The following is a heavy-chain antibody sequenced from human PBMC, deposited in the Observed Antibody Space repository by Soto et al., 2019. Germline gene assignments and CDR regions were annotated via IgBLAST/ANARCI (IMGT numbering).Heavy chain of an antibody. V-gene: IGHV3-30-3*01. J-gene: IGHJ4*02. CDR3: ARLESSGWYFEY. CDR2: ISYDGSNK. Sequence: QVQLVESGGGVVQPGRSLRLSCAASGFTFSSYAMHWVRQAPGKGLEWVAVISYDGSNKYYADSVKGRFTISRDNSKNTLYLQMNSLRAEDTAVYYCARLESSGWYFEYWGQGTLVTVSS. D-gene: IGHD6-19*01. CDR1: GFTFSSYA.